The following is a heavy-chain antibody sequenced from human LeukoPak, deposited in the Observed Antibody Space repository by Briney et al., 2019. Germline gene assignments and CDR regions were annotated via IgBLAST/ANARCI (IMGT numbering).Heavy chain of an antibody. D-gene: IGHD3-9*01. CDR3: ARNPSYYDILTGYVYYYYYGMDV. CDR2: IKQDGSEK. V-gene: IGHV3-7*04. J-gene: IGHJ6*02. CDR1: GFTFSSYW. Sequence: GGSLRLSCAASGFTFSSYWMSWVRQAPGKGLEWVANIKQDGSEKYYVDSVKGRFTISRDNAKNSVYLQMNSLRAEDTAVYYCARNPSYYDILTGYVYYYYYGMDVWGQGTTVTVSS.